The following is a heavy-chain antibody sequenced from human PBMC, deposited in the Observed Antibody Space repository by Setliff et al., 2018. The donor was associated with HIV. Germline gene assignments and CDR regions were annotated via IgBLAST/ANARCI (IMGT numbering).Heavy chain of an antibody. Sequence: SETLSLTCTVSGGSFTSRSYYWSWIRRPAGKGLEWIGRIYTSGSTNYNPSLKSRVTISVDTSKNQFSLKLSSVTAADTAVYYCARERSALLWKNWFDPWGQGTLVTVSS. D-gene: IGHD3-10*01. CDR2: IYTSGST. V-gene: IGHV4-61*02. CDR3: ARERSALLWKNWFDP. J-gene: IGHJ5*02. CDR1: GGSFTSRSYY.